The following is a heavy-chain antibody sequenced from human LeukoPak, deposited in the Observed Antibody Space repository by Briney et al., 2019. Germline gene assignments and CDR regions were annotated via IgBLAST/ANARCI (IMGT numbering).Heavy chain of an antibody. CDR1: GGSISSSSYY. Sequence: SETLSLTCTVSGGSISSSSYYWGWIRQPPGKGLEWIGSIYYSGSTYYNPSLKSRVTISVDTSKIHFSLKLTSVTAADTAVYYCARALLGMDVWGQGTTVTVSS. CDR2: IYYSGST. D-gene: IGHD2-8*02. J-gene: IGHJ6*02. V-gene: IGHV4-39*07. CDR3: ARALLGMDV.